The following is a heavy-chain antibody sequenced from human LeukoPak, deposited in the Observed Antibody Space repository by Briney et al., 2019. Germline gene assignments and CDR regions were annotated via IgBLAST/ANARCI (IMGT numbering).Heavy chain of an antibody. CDR2: IYYSGST. Sequence: SETLSLTCTVSGGSISSSSYYWGWIRQPPGKGLEWIGSIYYSGSTYYNPSLKSRVTISVDTSKNQFSLKLSSVTAADTAVYYCASSGYDYPYYFDYWGQGTLVTVSS. D-gene: IGHD5-12*01. CDR1: GGSISSSSYY. CDR3: ASSGYDYPYYFDY. V-gene: IGHV4-39*01. J-gene: IGHJ4*02.